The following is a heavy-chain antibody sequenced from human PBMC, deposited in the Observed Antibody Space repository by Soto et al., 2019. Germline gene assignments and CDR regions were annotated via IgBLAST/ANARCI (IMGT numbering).Heavy chain of an antibody. J-gene: IGHJ4*02. Sequence: LRLSCAASGFTFSSYSMNWVRQAPGKGLEWVSSISSSSSYIYYADSVKGRFTISRDNAKNSLYLQMNSLRAEDTAVYYCARDPGIAAAGTWFDYWGQGTLVTVSS. CDR3: ARDPGIAAAGTWFDY. V-gene: IGHV3-21*01. D-gene: IGHD6-13*01. CDR2: ISSSSSYI. CDR1: GFTFSSYS.